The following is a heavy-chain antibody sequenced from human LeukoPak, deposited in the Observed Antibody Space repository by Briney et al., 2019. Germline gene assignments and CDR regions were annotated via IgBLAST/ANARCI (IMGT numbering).Heavy chain of an antibody. CDR3: ARGIPPDYYMDV. CDR1: GGAITSHY. D-gene: IGHD2-21*01. CDR2: ISNSGST. J-gene: IGHJ6*03. V-gene: IGHV4-59*11. Sequence: SETLSLTCTVSGGAITSHYWTWIRQSPVKGLEWIGDISNSGSTSYNPSLKSRLTIALDTSKNQFSLRLTSVTAADTAVYYCARGIPPDYYMDVWGKGTTVTVSS.